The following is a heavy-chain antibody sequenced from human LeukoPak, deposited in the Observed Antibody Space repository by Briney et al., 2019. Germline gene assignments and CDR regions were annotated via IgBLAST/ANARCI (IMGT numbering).Heavy chain of an antibody. CDR1: GGSISPYY. V-gene: IGHV4-59*01. CDR2: VYYSGST. J-gene: IGHJ4*02. Sequence: PSETLSLTCTVSGGSISPYYWSWIRQPPGKGLEWIGCVYYSGSTKYNPSLKSRLTISVDTSKNQFSLKVSSVTAADTAVYYCAREGSYRDFDSWGQGTLVTVSS. D-gene: IGHD1-14*01. CDR3: AREGSYRDFDS.